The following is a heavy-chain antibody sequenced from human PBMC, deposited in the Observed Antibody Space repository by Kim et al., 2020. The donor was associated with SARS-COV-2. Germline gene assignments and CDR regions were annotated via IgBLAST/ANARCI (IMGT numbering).Heavy chain of an antibody. V-gene: IGHV3-23*01. CDR3: AKGITIFGGAKRGMDV. Sequence: SGKGRFTISRDNAKNTGYLQMNSLRVEDTAIYYCAKGITIFGGAKRGMDVWGQGTTVTVSS. J-gene: IGHJ6*02. D-gene: IGHD3-3*01.